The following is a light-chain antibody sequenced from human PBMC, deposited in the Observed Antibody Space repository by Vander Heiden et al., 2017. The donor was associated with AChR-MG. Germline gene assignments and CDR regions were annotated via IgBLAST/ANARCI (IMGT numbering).Light chain of an antibody. CDR2: EVT. J-gene: IGLJ2*01. V-gene: IGLV2-23*02. Sequence: QSALTQPASVSGSPGHSITIYCTRTSSDVGSYNFFSWYQQQPAKAPNLMIYEVTKRPSGVSSRFSASKSGNTASLTSSGLQAEDEADYYCWSYAGSNTCLVFGGGTKLTVL. CDR3: WSYAGSNTCLV. CDR1: SSDVGSYNF.